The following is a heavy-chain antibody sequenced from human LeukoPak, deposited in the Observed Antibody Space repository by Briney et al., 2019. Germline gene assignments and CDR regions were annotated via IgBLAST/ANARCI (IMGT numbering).Heavy chain of an antibody. CDR3: AKELLAVAGTGVDY. V-gene: IGHV3-23*01. CDR1: GFTFSSYA. J-gene: IGHJ4*02. D-gene: IGHD6-19*01. CDR2: ISGSGGST. Sequence: SGGSLRLSCAASGFTFSSYAMSWVRQAPGKGLEWVSAISGSGGSTSYADSVKGRFTISRDNSKNTLYLQMNSLRAEDTAVYYCAKELLAVAGTGVDYWGQGTLVTVSS.